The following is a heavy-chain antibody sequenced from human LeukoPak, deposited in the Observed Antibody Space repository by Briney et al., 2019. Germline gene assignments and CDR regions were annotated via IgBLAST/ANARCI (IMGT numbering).Heavy chain of an antibody. D-gene: IGHD4-23*01. CDR1: GFTFSSYA. CDR3: ARDVGSTTVVTTFDY. V-gene: IGHV3-23*01. CDR2: ISGSGGGT. J-gene: IGHJ4*02. Sequence: GGSLRLSCAASGFTFSSYAMTWVRQAPGKGLEWVSTISGSGGGTYYADSAKGRFTISRDNSKNTLYLQMNSLRAEDTAVYYCARDVGSTTVVTTFDYWGQGTLVTVSS.